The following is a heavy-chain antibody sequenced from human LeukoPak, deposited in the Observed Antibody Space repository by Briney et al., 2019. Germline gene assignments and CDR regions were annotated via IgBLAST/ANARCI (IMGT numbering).Heavy chain of an antibody. CDR1: VVSLRSHY. Sequence: PSETLSLTCTVSVVSLRSHYWIWIPQPPGKGLGRIGHISYSGSTSYNPSLKHRVTISVDTSKNQLSLRLSSVTAADTAVYYCARDGEGDEGWDYWGQGTLVTVSS. V-gene: IGHV4-59*11. CDR3: ARDGEGDEGWDY. J-gene: IGHJ4*02. D-gene: IGHD7-27*01. CDR2: ISYSGST.